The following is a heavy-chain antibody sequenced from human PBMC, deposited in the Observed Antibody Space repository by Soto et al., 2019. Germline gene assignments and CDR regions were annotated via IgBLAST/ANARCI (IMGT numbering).Heavy chain of an antibody. J-gene: IGHJ5*02. CDR3: AKVVEPRPPSTSQSGGSGGDP. Sequence: EVQLLESGGGLVQPGGSLRLSCAASGCTFISYAMSCVRQAPGKGLEWVSAISGSGGSTYYADSVKGRFTISRDNYKNTLYLQMNSLRAEDTAVYYCAKVVEPRPPSTSQSGGSGGDPWGQGTLVTVSS. D-gene: IGHD2-2*01. CDR1: GCTFISYA. V-gene: IGHV3-23*01. CDR2: ISGSGGST.